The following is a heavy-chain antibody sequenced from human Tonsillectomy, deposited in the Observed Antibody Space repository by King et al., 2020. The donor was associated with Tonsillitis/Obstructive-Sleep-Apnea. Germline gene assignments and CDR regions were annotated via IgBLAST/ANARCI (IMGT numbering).Heavy chain of an antibody. Sequence: QLVQSGGGLVKPGGSLRLSCAASGFTFSTYTMNWVRQAPGKGLEWVSSISGSSSYIYYADSVKGRFTISRDNAKNSLYLQMNSLRAEDTAVYYCAVYGEGGYCSSTSCYIDYWGQGTLVTASS. D-gene: IGHD2-2*02. CDR3: AVYGEGGYCSSTSCYIDY. CDR2: ISGSSSYI. V-gene: IGHV3-21*01. J-gene: IGHJ4*02. CDR1: GFTFSTYT.